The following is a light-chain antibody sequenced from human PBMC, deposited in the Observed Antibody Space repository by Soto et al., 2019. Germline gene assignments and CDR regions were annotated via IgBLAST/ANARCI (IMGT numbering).Light chain of an antibody. CDR2: DVS. Sequence: QSALTQPASVSGSPGQSITISCTGTSSDGGGYNYVSWYQQHPGKAPKLMIYDVSNRPSGVSNRFSGSKSSNTASLTISGLQAEDEADYYCSSYTSSSLHVFGTGTKVTVL. CDR3: SSYTSSSLHV. V-gene: IGLV2-14*03. CDR1: SSDGGGYNY. J-gene: IGLJ1*01.